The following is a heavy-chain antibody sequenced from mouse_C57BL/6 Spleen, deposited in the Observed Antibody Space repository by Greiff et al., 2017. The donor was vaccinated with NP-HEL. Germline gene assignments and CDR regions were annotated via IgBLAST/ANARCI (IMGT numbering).Heavy chain of an antibody. Sequence: DVKLQESGPGLVKPSQSLSLTCSVTGYSITSGYYWNWIRQFPGNKLEWMGYISYDGSNNYNPSLKNRISITRDTSKNQFFLKLNSVTTEDTATYYCARTESLFDYWGQGTTLTVSS. CDR1: GYSITSGYY. CDR2: ISYDGSN. CDR3: ARTESLFDY. J-gene: IGHJ2*01. V-gene: IGHV3-6*01.